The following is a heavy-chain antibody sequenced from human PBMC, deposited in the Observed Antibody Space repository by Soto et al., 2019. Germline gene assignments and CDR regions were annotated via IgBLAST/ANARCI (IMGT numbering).Heavy chain of an antibody. CDR3: ARGRTLLYYDSSGYYHPPDAFDI. CDR2: INPNSGGT. V-gene: IGHV1-2*02. D-gene: IGHD3-22*01. Sequence: ASVKVSCKASGYTFTGYYMHWVRQAPGQGLEWMGWINPNSGGTNYAQKFQGRVTMTRDTSISTAYMELSRLRSDNTAVYYCARGRTLLYYDSSGYYHPPDAFDIWGQGTMVTVSS. CDR1: GYTFTGYY. J-gene: IGHJ3*02.